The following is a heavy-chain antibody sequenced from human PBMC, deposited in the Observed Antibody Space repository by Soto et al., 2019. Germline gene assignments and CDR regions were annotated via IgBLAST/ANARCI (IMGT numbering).Heavy chain of an antibody. J-gene: IGHJ4*02. CDR2: ISPRSGGT. Sequence: ASVKVSCKASGYTFIDYYMHCVRQAPGQGFEWMGRISPRSGGTNYAQKFQGRVTMTWDTSLNTAYMELSSLISEDTAVYYCARPPGYISDWYYFDLWGQGTLVTVSS. V-gene: IGHV1-2*02. D-gene: IGHD3-9*01. CDR3: ARPPGYISDWYYFDL. CDR1: GYTFIDYY.